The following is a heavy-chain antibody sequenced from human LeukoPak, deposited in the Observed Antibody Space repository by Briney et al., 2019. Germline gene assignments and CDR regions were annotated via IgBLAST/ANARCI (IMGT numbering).Heavy chain of an antibody. Sequence: GGSLRLSCAASGFTVSSNYMSWVRQAPGKGLEWVSVIYSGGSTYYADSVKGRFTISRDNSKNTLYLQMNSLRAEDTAVYYCARDQMATNDAFDIWGQGTMVTVSS. V-gene: IGHV3-53*01. J-gene: IGHJ3*02. CDR3: ARDQMATNDAFDI. CDR2: IYSGGST. D-gene: IGHD5-24*01. CDR1: GFTVSSNY.